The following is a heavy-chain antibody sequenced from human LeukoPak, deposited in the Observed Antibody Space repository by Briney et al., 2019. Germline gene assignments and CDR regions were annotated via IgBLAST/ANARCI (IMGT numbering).Heavy chain of an antibody. Sequence: GGSLRLSCAASGFTFSSYAMSWGRQAPGKGLEWVSAISGSGGSTYYADSVKGRFTISRGNSKNTLYLQMNSLRAEDTAVYYCNIVATTYFDYWGQGTLVTVSS. CDR1: GFTFSSYA. J-gene: IGHJ4*02. V-gene: IGHV3-23*01. CDR2: ISGSGGST. D-gene: IGHD5-12*01. CDR3: NIVATTYFDY.